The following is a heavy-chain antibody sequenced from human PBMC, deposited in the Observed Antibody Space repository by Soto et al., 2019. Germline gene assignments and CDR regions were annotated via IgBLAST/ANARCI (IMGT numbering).Heavy chain of an antibody. Sequence: SETLSLTCAVSGGSISSGGYSWSWIRQPPGKGLEWIGYIYHSGSTYYNPSLKSRVTISVDRSKNQFSLKLSSVTAADTAVYYCARGPPFHWGQGTLVTVPQ. V-gene: IGHV4-30-2*01. D-gene: IGHD3-16*01. CDR3: ARGPPFH. CDR1: GGSISSGGYS. J-gene: IGHJ4*02. CDR2: IYHSGST.